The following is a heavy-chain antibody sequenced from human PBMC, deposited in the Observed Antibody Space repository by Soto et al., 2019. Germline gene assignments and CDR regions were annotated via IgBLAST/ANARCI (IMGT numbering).Heavy chain of an antibody. V-gene: IGHV3-23*01. CDR1: GFTFSNYA. Sequence: GGSLGLSCAASGFTFSNYAMSWVRQAPGKGLEWVSGLTGSGGATYYADSGKGRLTISRDNSNNTLYLQMNSLRAEDTAVYYCAKEGSVTAALDDWGQGILVTVSS. J-gene: IGHJ4*02. CDR3: AKEGSVTAALDD. CDR2: LTGSGGAT. D-gene: IGHD6-13*01.